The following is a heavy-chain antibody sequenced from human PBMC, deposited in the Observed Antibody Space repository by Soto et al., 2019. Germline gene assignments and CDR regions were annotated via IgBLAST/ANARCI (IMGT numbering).Heavy chain of an antibody. CDR1: GFTFSDYY. Sequence: GGSLRLSCAASGFTFSDYYMSWIRQAPGKGLEWVSYISSSGSTIYYADSVKGRFTISRDNAKNSLYLQMNSLRAEDTAVYYCAREYSAHTIFGVSKTLNWFDPWGQGTLVTVSS. CDR2: ISSSGSTI. J-gene: IGHJ5*02. D-gene: IGHD3-3*01. CDR3: AREYSAHTIFGVSKTLNWFDP. V-gene: IGHV3-11*01.